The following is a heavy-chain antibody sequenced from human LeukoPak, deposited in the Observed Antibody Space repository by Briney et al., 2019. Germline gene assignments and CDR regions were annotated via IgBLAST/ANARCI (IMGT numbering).Heavy chain of an antibody. V-gene: IGHV3-30*02. Sequence: GGSLRLSCAASVFTFSNYGMHWVRPAPGKGLEWVAFIRYYGSNKYYADSVKGRFTISRDNSKNTLYLQMNRLRAEDTAVYYCAKDRRSITMIVVVPTGYWGQGNLVTVSS. CDR1: VFTFSNYG. D-gene: IGHD3-22*01. CDR3: AKDRRSITMIVVVPTGY. CDR2: IRYYGSNK. J-gene: IGHJ4*02.